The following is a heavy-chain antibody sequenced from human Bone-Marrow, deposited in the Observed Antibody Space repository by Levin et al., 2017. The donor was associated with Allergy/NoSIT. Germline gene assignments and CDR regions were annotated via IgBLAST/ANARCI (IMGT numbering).Heavy chain of an antibody. Sequence: KVSCKASGYSFTTYWISWVRQVPGKGLEWVGRIDLSDSSTRYNPSFQGHVTFSADRSITTAYLQWRSLRASDSGIYYCARRWGFCSGGTCYSGHDYWGQGILVSVSS. J-gene: IGHJ4*02. D-gene: IGHD2-15*01. CDR1: GYSFTTYW. V-gene: IGHV5-10-1*01. CDR2: IDLSDSST. CDR3: ARRWGFCSGGTCYSGHDY.